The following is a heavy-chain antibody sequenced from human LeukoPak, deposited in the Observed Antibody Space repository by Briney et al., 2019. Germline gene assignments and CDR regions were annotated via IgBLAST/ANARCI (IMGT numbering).Heavy chain of an antibody. V-gene: IGHV4-38-2*02. CDR1: GYSLRNGYH. Sequence: SETLSLTCSVSGYSLRNGYHWAWFRQPPGKRLEWLGSVSLSGSPYDNLSFKSRVSMSVDTSKNQFSLKMRAVTAADSAVYFCARSEINDYSRFWGQGILVTVSS. J-gene: IGHJ4*02. D-gene: IGHD4-11*01. CDR3: ARSEINDYSRF. CDR2: VSLSGSP.